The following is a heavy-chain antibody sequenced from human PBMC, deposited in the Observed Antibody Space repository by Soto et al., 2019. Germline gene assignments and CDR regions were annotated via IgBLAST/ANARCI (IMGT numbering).Heavy chain of an antibody. D-gene: IGHD6-6*01. V-gene: IGHV3-30*18. Sequence: QEQLVESGGDVVQPGGSLRLSCAASGFTLSRQDMHWVRQAPGKGLEGGAVLSYDGIAQYYADSVKGQFTISRDNSKNTLYLQMNILRVEDTALYECVKGGWYGSSSPSDRWGQGTLVTVSS. CDR1: GFTLSRQD. CDR2: LSYDGIAQ. J-gene: IGHJ5*02. CDR3: VKGGWYGSSSPSDR.